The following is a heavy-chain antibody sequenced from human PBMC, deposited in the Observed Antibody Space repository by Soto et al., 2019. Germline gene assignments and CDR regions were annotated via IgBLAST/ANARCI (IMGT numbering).Heavy chain of an antibody. J-gene: IGHJ4*02. Sequence: QVQLVQSGAEVKKPGSSVKVSCKASGGTFSSYAISWVRQAPGQGLEWMGGIIPIFGTANYAQKFQGRVTITADKSTSTAYMELSSLRSEDTAVYCCARAGQGGRQQLVPFDYWGQGTLVTVSS. CDR2: IIPIFGTA. V-gene: IGHV1-69*06. D-gene: IGHD6-13*01. CDR1: GGTFSSYA. CDR3: ARAGQGGRQQLVPFDY.